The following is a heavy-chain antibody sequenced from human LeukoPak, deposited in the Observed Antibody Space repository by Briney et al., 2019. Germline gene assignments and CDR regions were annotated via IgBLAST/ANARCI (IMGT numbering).Heavy chain of an antibody. CDR3: AKDLDCSGGTCHKAFDC. Sequence: GESLKISCVASGFTLSTYGMHWVRQAPGKGLEWVAFIRYDGSDKFYGDSVKGRFTTSRDNSKNTLYLQMSRLRVEDTAVYSGAKDLDCSGGTCHKAFDCWGQGTLVTVSS. D-gene: IGHD2-15*01. CDR2: IRYDGSDK. V-gene: IGHV3-30*02. J-gene: IGHJ4*02. CDR1: GFTLSTYG.